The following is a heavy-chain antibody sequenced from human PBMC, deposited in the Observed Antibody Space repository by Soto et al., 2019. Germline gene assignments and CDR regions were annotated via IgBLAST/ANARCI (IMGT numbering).Heavy chain of an antibody. J-gene: IGHJ4*02. CDR2: INAGNGDT. CDR1: GITYNTYA. CDR3: ARAISGYVT. D-gene: IGHD5-12*01. Sequence: QVQLVQSGAEVKKPGASVKLSCKASGITYNTYAIHWVRQAPGQGLEWMGWINAGNGDTRYSQNFQGRVTLTRDTSASTVYMDLGSLKSEDTGIYACARAISGYVTWGQGTLVTVSS. V-gene: IGHV1-3*01.